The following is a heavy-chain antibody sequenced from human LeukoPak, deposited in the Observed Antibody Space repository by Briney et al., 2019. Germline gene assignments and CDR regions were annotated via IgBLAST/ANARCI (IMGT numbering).Heavy chain of an antibody. V-gene: IGHV3-30*02. CDR2: IRYDGSNK. D-gene: IGHD6-13*01. J-gene: IGHJ6*03. CDR1: GFSFSNYG. CDR3: AKEGQQLVYYYYYMDV. Sequence: GGSLRLSCAASGFSFSNYGMHWVRQAPGKGLEWVAYIRYDGSNKYYADSVRGRFTIPRDSSQNTLYVQMNSLRAEDTAVYYCAKEGQQLVYYYYYMDVWGKGTTVTVSS.